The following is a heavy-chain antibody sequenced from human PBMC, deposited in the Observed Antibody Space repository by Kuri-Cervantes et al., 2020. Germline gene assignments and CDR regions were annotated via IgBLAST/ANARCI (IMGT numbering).Heavy chain of an antibody. CDR2: IYNSGST. V-gene: IGHV4-59*11. CDR3: ARVKIAAGRPWYNLFDP. J-gene: IGHJ5*02. Sequence: SETLSLTCTVSGGSISSHYWNLIRQPPGKGLEWIGYIYNSGSTKYNPSLKSRVTISVDTSKHQFSLKLSSVTAADTAVYYCARVKIAAGRPWYNLFDPWGQGTLVIVSS. CDR1: GGSISSHY. D-gene: IGHD6-13*01.